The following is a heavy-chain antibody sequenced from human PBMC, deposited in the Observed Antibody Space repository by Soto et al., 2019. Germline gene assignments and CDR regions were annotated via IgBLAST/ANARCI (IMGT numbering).Heavy chain of an antibody. V-gene: IGHV3-23*01. J-gene: IGHJ4*02. D-gene: IGHD3-10*01. Sequence: GGSLRLSCAASGSTFNNYAVSWARQTPGKGLEWVATISASGAYTFYADSVKGRFTISRDNSQNTAYLQWSSLKASDTAMYYCARRGPGRSPFDYWGQGTLVTVSS. CDR3: ARRGPGRSPFDY. CDR2: ISASGAYT. CDR1: GSTFNNYA.